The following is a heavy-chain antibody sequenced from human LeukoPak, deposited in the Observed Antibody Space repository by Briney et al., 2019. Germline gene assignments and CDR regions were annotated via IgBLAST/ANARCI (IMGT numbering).Heavy chain of an antibody. Sequence: PGGSLRLSCAASGFTFSSYGMHWVRQAPGKRLEWVAFIRYDGSNKYYADSVKGRFTISRDNSKNTLYLQMNSLRVEDTAVYYCAKDRYTYMDVWGKGTTVTVSS. V-gene: IGHV3-30*02. CDR1: GFTFSSYG. D-gene: IGHD3-16*02. J-gene: IGHJ6*03. CDR3: AKDRYTYMDV. CDR2: IRYDGSNK.